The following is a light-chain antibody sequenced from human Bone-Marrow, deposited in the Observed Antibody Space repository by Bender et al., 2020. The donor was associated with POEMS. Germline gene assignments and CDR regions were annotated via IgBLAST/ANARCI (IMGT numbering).Light chain of an antibody. CDR1: SSDVGGFQF. J-gene: IGLJ2*01. CDR2: AVS. Sequence: QSALTQPASVSGSPGQSITISCTGTSSDVGGFQFVSWYQQHPGKAPKVMIDAVSRRPSGVPDRFSGFKSGNTASLTISGLQAEDEADYYCCSYAGTYVVFGEGTKLTVL. CDR3: CSYAGTYVV. V-gene: IGLV2-11*01.